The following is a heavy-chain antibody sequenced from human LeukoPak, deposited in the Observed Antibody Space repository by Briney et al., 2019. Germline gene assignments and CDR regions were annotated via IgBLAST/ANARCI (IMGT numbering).Heavy chain of an antibody. V-gene: IGHV3-21*01. CDR1: GFTFSSYS. J-gene: IGHJ4*02. Sequence: GGSLRLSCAASGFTFSSYSMNWVRQAPGKGLEWVSSISSSSSYIYYADSVKGRFTISRDNAKNSLYLQMNSLRAEDTAVYYCARSGDSLFLYYFDYWGQGTLVTVYS. CDR2: ISSSSSYI. CDR3: ARSGDSLFLYYFDY. D-gene: IGHD2-15*01.